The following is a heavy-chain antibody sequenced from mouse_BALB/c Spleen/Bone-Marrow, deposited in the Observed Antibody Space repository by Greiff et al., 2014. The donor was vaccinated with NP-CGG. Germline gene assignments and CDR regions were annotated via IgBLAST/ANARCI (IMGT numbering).Heavy chain of an antibody. CDR3: AKHDSTVVLDY. Sequence: VQLQQSGPGLVAPSQSLSITCTVSGFSLTDYGVSWIRQPPGKGLEWLGVIWGGRITYYNSTLKSRLSISKDNSKSQVFLKMNSLQTDDASMYYCAKHDSTVVLDYWGQGTTLTVSP. CDR1: GFSLTDYG. V-gene: IGHV2-6-5*01. D-gene: IGHD1-1*01. CDR2: IWGGRIT. J-gene: IGHJ2*01.